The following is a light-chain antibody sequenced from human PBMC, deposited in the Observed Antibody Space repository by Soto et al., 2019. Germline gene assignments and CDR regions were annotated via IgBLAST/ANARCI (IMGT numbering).Light chain of an antibody. CDR1: SNDVGGYNY. J-gene: IGLJ2*01. CDR3: CSYAGSFVV. Sequence: QSVLTQPRSVSGSPGQSVTISCTGTSNDVGGYNYVSWYQQHPGKAPKLMIYDVSKRPSGVPDRFSGSKSGNTASLTISGLQAEDEADYYCCSYAGSFVVFGGGTKLTVL. V-gene: IGLV2-11*01. CDR2: DVS.